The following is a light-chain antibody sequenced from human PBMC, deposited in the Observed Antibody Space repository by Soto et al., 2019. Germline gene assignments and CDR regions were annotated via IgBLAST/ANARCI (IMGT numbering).Light chain of an antibody. Sequence: IQLTQSPSSLSASVGDRVTVTCRASEYSMMYLAWYQQEPGKAPKLLMYATSTLQSGVPSRFSGSGSGTDFALTISSLQPEDFATYYCQQLSSSPLTFGGGTKVDIK. CDR2: ATS. V-gene: IGKV1-9*01. CDR1: EYSMMY. CDR3: QQLSSSPLT. J-gene: IGKJ4*01.